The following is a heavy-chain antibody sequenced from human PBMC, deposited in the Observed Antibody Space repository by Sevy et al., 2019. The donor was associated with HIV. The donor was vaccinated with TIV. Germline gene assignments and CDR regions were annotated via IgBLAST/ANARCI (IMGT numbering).Heavy chain of an antibody. D-gene: IGHD6-13*01. Sequence: SETLSLTCTVSGGSVSSSSYYWSWIRQPPGKGLEWIGEINHSGSTNYNPSLKSRVTISVDTSKNQFSLKLSSVTAADTAVYYCARAIAAAGNYWGQGTLVTVSS. CDR2: INHSGST. CDR1: GGSVSSSSYY. V-gene: IGHV4-61*01. J-gene: IGHJ4*02. CDR3: ARAIAAAGNY.